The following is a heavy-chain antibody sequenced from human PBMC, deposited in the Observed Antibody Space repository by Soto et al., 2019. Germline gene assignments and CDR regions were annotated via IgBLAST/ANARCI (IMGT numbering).Heavy chain of an antibody. D-gene: IGHD2-15*01. J-gene: IGHJ6*02. CDR3: ARTTTYCSGGSCYSKYYYGMDV. V-gene: IGHV1-2*02. Sequence: GASVKVSCKASGYTFTGYYMHWVRQAPGQGLEWMGWINPNSGGTNYAQKFQGRVTMTRDTSISTAYMELSGLRSDDTAVYYCARTTTYCSGGSCYSKYYYGMDVWGQGTTVTVSS. CDR1: GYTFTGYY. CDR2: INPNSGGT.